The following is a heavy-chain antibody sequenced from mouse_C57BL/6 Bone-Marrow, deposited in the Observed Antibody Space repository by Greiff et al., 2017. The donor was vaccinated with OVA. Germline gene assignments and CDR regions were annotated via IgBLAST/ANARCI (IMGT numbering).Heavy chain of an antibody. D-gene: IGHD2-5*01. CDR3: ARFSKDPYWYFDV. J-gene: IGHJ1*03. Sequence: EVKVEESGAELVRPGSSVKMSCKTSGYTFTSYGINWVKQRPGHGLEWIGYIYIGNGYTEYNEKFKGKATLTSDTSSSTAYMQLSSLTSEDSAIYFCARFSKDPYWYFDVWGTGTTVTVSS. CDR2: IYIGNGYT. V-gene: IGHV1-58*01. CDR1: GYTFTSYG.